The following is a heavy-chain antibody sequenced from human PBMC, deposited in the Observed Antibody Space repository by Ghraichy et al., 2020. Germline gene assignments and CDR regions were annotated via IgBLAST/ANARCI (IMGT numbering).Heavy chain of an antibody. CDR3: ARRSGYIVGGMDV. V-gene: IGHV4-31*03. D-gene: IGHD3-3*01. J-gene: IGHJ6*02. CDR1: GGSISSGGYY. CDR2: IYYSGST. Sequence: SETLSLTCTVSGGSISSGGYYWSWIRQHPGKGLEWLGYIYYSGSTSYNPSLKSRVTISVDTSKNQFSLKLSSVTGADTAMYYCARRSGYIVGGMDVWGQGTTVTVSS.